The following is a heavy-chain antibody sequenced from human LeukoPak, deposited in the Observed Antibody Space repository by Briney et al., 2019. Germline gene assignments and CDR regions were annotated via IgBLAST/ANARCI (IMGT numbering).Heavy chain of an antibody. D-gene: IGHD4-17*01. CDR1: GFTFSNYN. Sequence: GGSLRLSCAASGFTFSNYNMNWVRQAPRKGLEWVSAISGSDGSTYYADSVKGRFTISRDNSKNTLYLQLNSLRVDDTAVYYCATPVTKGYWGQGTLVTVSS. CDR2: ISGSDGST. V-gene: IGHV3-23*01. J-gene: IGHJ4*02. CDR3: ATPVTKGY.